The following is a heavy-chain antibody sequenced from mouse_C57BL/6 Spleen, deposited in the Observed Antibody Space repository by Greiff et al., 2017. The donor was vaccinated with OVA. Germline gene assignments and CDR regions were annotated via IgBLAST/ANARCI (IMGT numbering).Heavy chain of an antibody. CDR1: GYTFTSYW. CDR2: IYPGSGST. CDR3: ARVTTVVATDY. Sequence: VKLQQPGAELVKPGASVKMSCKASGYTFTSYWITWVKQRPGQGLEWIGDIYPGSGSTNYNEKFKSKATLTVDTSSSTAYMQLSSLTSEDSAVYYCARVTTVVATDYWGQGTLVTVSA. J-gene: IGHJ3*01. D-gene: IGHD1-1*01. V-gene: IGHV1-55*01.